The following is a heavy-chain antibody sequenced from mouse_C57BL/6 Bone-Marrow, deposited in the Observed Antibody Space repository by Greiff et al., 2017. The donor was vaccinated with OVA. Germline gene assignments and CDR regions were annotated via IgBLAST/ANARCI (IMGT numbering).Heavy chain of an antibody. CDR1: GYTFTDYN. V-gene: IGHV1-18*01. CDR3: ARRRDYEGAMDY. CDR2: INPNNGGT. D-gene: IGHD2-4*01. J-gene: IGHJ4*01. Sequence: VQLKESGPELVKPGASVKIPCKASGYTFTDYNMDWVKQSHGKSLEWIGDINPNNGGTIYNQKFKGKATLTVDKSSSTAYMELRSLTSEDTAVYYCARRRDYEGAMDYWGQGTSVTVSS.